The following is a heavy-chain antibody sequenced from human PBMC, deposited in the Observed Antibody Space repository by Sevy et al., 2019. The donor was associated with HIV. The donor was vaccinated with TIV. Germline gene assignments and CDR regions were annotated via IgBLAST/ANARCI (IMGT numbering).Heavy chain of an antibody. CDR3: AKDRTTGIAAAGTPFDY. J-gene: IGHJ4*02. CDR1: GFTFSSYG. D-gene: IGHD6-13*01. V-gene: IGHV3-30*18. CDR2: ISNDGSNK. Sequence: GGSLRLSCAASGFTFSSYGMHWVRQAPGKGLEWVAVISNDGSNKYYADSVKGRFTISRDNSKNTQYLQMNSLRAEDTAVYYCAKDRTTGIAAAGTPFDYWGQGTLVTVSS.